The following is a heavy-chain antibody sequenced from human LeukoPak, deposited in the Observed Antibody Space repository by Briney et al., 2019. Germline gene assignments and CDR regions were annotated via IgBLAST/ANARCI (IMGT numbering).Heavy chain of an antibody. Sequence: SETLSLTCAVSGGSIISSGSSWSWIRQPPGKGLEWIGYIYHSGSTYYNPSLKSRVTITVDRSKNQFSLRLTSVTAADTAVYYCARGVHYSPPRLIDYWGQGTLVTVSS. CDR3: ARGVHYSPPRLIDY. CDR2: IYHSGST. D-gene: IGHD4-11*01. CDR1: GGSIISSGSS. V-gene: IGHV4-30-2*01. J-gene: IGHJ4*02.